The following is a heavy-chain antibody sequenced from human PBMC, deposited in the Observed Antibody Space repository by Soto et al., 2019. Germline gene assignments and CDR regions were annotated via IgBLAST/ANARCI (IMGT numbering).Heavy chain of an antibody. V-gene: IGHV3-48*02. J-gene: IGHJ4*02. CDR2: ISSSSSTI. CDR1: GFTFSSYS. CDR3: ARDYDYVWGSYRPFDY. D-gene: IGHD3-16*02. Sequence: VQLVESGGGLVQPGGSLRLSCAASGFTFSSYSMNWVRQAPGKGLEWVSYISSSSSTIYYADSVKGRFTISRDNAKNSLYLQMNSLRDEDTAVYYCARDYDYVWGSYRPFDYWGQGTLVTVSS.